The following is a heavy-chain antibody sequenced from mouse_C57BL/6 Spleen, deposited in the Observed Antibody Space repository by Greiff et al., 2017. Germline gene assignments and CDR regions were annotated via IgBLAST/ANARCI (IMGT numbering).Heavy chain of an antibody. CDR3: ARVDGYDGAWFAY. V-gene: IGHV3-6*01. J-gene: IGHJ3*01. D-gene: IGHD2-2*01. Sequence: DVKLQESGPGLVKPSQSLSLTCSVTGYSITSGYYWNWIRQFPGNKLEWMGYISYDGSNNYNPSLKNRISITRDTSKNQFFLKLNSVTTEDTATYYCARVDGYDGAWFAYWGQGTLVTVSA. CDR1: GYSITSGYY. CDR2: ISYDGSN.